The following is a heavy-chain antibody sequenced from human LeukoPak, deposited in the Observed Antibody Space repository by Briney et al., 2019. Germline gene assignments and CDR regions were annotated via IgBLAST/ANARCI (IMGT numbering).Heavy chain of an antibody. V-gene: IGHV4-4*07. J-gene: IGHJ4*02. CDR2: IYSSGST. CDR3: TRDRYSQGPPYYFDS. D-gene: IGHD5-18*01. CDR1: GAPISRHY. Sequence: SETLSLTCTVAGAPISRHYWSWIRQPAGKGLEWIGRIYSSGSTFYNTSLKSRVTMSVDTSKNQFSLKLGSVTAADTAVYYCTRDRYSQGPPYYFDSWGQGTLVTVSS.